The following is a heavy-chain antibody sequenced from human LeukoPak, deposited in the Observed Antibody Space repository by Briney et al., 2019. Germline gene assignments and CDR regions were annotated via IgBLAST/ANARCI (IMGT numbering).Heavy chain of an antibody. D-gene: IGHD5-24*01. CDR2: INGDGSVT. Sequence: GGSLRLSCAASGFTFSSFWMHWVRQVPGKGPVWVSHINGDGSVTGYADSVKGRFTISRDNARNTLYVQMNSLRAEDTAVYYCASSTVEMAAILDHDWGQGTLVTVSS. V-gene: IGHV3-74*01. CDR3: ASSTVEMAAILDHD. CDR1: GFTFSSFW. J-gene: IGHJ4*02.